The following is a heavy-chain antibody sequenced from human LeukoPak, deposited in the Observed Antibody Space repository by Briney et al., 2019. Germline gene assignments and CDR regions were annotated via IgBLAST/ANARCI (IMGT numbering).Heavy chain of an antibody. J-gene: IGHJ4*02. V-gene: IGHV3-20*04. CDR2: FNWNGVGT. D-gene: IGHD2-15*01. Sequence: GGSLRLSCTASGFTFHDYGMSWVRQVPGKGLEWVASFNWNGVGTGYADSLKGRFTISRDNAKSPLYLQMNSLRADDTALYYCARDLLGFCSGGRCYPYYFDYWGQGSLVTVSS. CDR3: ARDLLGFCSGGRCYPYYFDY. CDR1: GFTFHDYG.